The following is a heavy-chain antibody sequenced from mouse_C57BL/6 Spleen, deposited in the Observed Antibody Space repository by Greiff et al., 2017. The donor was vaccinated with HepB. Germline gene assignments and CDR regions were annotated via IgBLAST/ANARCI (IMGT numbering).Heavy chain of an antibody. V-gene: IGHV5-12*01. D-gene: IGHD2-12*01. CDR3: ARQRTCYSDWYFDV. CDR2: ISNGGGRT. J-gene: IGHJ1*03. CDR1: GFTFSDYY. Sequence: EVKVVESGGGLVQPGGSLKLSCAASGFTFSDYYMYWVRQTPEKRLEWVAYISNGGGRTYYPDIVKGRFTISRDNAKTTLYLQMSRLKSEDTAMYYCARQRTCYSDWYFDVWGTGTTVTVSS.